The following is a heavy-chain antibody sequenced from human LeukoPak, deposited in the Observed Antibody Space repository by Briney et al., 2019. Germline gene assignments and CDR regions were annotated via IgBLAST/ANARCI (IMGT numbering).Heavy chain of an antibody. CDR3: ARDRSSGYQRGAWFDP. J-gene: IGHJ5*02. CDR1: GFTFSSYS. V-gene: IGHV3-21*01. Sequence: GGSLRLSCAASGFTFSSYSMNWVRQAPGKGLEWVSSISSSSSYIYYADSVKGRFTISRDNAKNSLYLQMNSLRAEDTAVYYCARDRSSGYQRGAWFDPWGQGTLVTVSS. CDR2: ISSSSSYI. D-gene: IGHD6-19*01.